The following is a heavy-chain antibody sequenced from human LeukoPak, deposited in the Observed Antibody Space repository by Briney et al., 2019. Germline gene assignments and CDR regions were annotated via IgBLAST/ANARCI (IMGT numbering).Heavy chain of an antibody. CDR1: GFTFSSYA. J-gene: IGHJ5*02. CDR3: VRIPNGANFPNWFDP. Sequence: GGSLRLSCAASGFTFSSYAMHWVRQAPGKGLEYVSAISSNGGSTYYANSVKGRFTISRDNPKNSLYLQMNSLRAEDTAMYYCVRIPNGANFPNWFDPWGQGTLVTVSS. V-gene: IGHV3-64*01. D-gene: IGHD4/OR15-4a*01. CDR2: ISSNGGST.